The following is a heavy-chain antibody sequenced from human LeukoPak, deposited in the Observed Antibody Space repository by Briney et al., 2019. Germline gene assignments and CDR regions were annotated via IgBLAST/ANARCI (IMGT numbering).Heavy chain of an antibody. Sequence: PSETLSLTCAVYGGSFSGYYWSWIRQPPGKGLEWIGEINHSGSTNYNPSLKSRVTISVDTSKNQFSLNLSSVTAADTAVYYCARGSGSYYDYYYYYMDVWGKGTTVTVSS. CDR2: INHSGST. D-gene: IGHD1-26*01. CDR1: GGSFSGYY. J-gene: IGHJ6*03. CDR3: ARGSGSYYDYYYYYMDV. V-gene: IGHV4-34*01.